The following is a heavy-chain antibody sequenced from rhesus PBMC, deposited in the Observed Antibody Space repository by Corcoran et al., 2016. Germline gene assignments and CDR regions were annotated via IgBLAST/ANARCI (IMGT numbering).Heavy chain of an antibody. Sequence: VQLQESGPGLVKPSETLSLTCAVSGASISDDYHWSWIRQPPGKGLEWVSGISYGGNTYYADSVKGRFTFSRDNSKNTLSLQMNSLRAEDTAVYYCAKDRGGGYYDLDSWGQGVVVTVSS. J-gene: IGHJ6*01. V-gene: IGHV3S5*01. CDR1: GASISDDYH. CDR2: ISYGGNT. CDR3: AKDRGGGYYDLDS.